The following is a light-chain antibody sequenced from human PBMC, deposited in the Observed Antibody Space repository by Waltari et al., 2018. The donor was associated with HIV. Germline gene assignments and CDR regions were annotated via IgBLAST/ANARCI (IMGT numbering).Light chain of an antibody. CDR2: ASS. V-gene: IGKV1-12*01. CDR1: QSIGRW. CDR3: QQASSLPLT. Sequence: DIQMTPSPSSVSASVGDRVTLTCRASQSIGRWLVWYQQTPGKAPKLLIYASSTLQPGVPSRFSGSGSGTSFALTITSLQPEDFATYYCQQASSLPLTFGGGTKVEIK. J-gene: IGKJ4*01.